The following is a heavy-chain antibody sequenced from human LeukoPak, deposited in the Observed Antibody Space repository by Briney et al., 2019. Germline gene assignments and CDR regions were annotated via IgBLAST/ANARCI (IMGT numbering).Heavy chain of an antibody. CDR2: IYYSGST. CDR1: GGSISSSSYY. Sequence: PSETLSLTCTVSGGSISSSSYYWGWIRQPPGKGLEWIGSIYYSGSTYYNPSLKSRVTISVDTSKNQFSLKLSSVTAADTAVYYCAKDQFDSISMIVWGQGTLVTVSS. V-gene: IGHV4-39*07. D-gene: IGHD3-22*01. CDR3: AKDQFDSISMIV. J-gene: IGHJ4*02.